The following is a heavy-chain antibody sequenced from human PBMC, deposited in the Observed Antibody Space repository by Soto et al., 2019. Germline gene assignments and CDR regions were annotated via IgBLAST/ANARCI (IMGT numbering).Heavy chain of an antibody. V-gene: IGHV4-34*01. CDR3: ARHIKWLYDAFDI. CDR2: INHSGST. J-gene: IGHJ3*02. D-gene: IGHD5-12*01. Sequence: SETLSLTCAVYGGSFSGYYWSWIRQPPGKGLEWIGEINHSGSTNYNPSLKSRVTISVDTSKNQFSLKLSSVTAADTAVYYCARHIKWLYDAFDIWGQGTMVTVSS. CDR1: GGSFSGYY.